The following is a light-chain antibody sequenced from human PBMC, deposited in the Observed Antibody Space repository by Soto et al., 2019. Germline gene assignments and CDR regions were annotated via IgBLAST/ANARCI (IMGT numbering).Light chain of an antibody. CDR3: QQYGRSPFT. CDR1: QSVSSSY. CDR2: GAS. V-gene: IGKV3-20*01. Sequence: EIVLTQSPGTLSLSPGERATPSCRASQSVSSSYLAWYQQKPGQAPRLLIYGASSRATGIPGRFSGSGSGTDFTLTISRLEPEDFAVYYCQQYGRSPFTVGPGTKVDIK. J-gene: IGKJ3*01.